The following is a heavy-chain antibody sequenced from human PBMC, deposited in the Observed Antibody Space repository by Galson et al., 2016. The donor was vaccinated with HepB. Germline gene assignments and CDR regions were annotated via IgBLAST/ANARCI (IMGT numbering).Heavy chain of an antibody. CDR2: ITPIFGTA. J-gene: IGHJ3*02. V-gene: IGHV1-69*13. Sequence: SVKVSCKASGDTFSSNAISWVRQAPGQGLEWMGGITPIFGTANYAQRFQGRVTITADESTNTAYVEVSSLRSEDTAVYYCARSIVGATTGAFDIWGQGTMVTGAS. CDR1: GDTFSSNA. D-gene: IGHD1-26*01. CDR3: ARSIVGATTGAFDI.